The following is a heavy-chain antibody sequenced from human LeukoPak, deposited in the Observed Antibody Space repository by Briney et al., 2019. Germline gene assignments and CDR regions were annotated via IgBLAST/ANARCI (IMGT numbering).Heavy chain of an antibody. CDR1: GFTFSSYS. Sequence: GSLRLSCAASGFTFSSYSMNWVRQAPGKGLEWVSAISGSGGSTYYADSVKGRFTISRDNSKNTLYLQMNSLRGEDTAVYYCAKLTRGYCSSTACPNWFDPWDQGTLVTVSS. D-gene: IGHD2-2*01. J-gene: IGHJ5*02. CDR2: ISGSGGST. CDR3: AKLTRGYCSSTACPNWFDP. V-gene: IGHV3-23*01.